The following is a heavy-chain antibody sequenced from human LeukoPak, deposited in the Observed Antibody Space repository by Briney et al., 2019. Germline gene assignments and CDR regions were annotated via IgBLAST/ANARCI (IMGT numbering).Heavy chain of an antibody. J-gene: IGHJ4*02. D-gene: IGHD4-17*01. V-gene: IGHV3-48*03. CDR1: GFTFSRYE. CDR3: ARDLGMTDGDYVSYFDY. Sequence: PGGSLRLSCAASGFTFSRYELNWVRQAPGKGLEWVSYISSSGSIIYYADSVKGRFTIYRENDKNSLYMKMNSLRADDTAVYYCARDLGMTDGDYVSYFDYWGQGTLVTVSS. CDR2: ISSSGSII.